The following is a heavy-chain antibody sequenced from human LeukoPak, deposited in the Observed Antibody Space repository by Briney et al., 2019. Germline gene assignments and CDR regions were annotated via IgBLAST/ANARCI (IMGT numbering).Heavy chain of an antibody. CDR3: ARVNYDILTGYSLAH. Sequence: SVKVSCKASGGTFSSYAISWVRQAPGQGLEWMGRIIPIFGTADYAQKFQGRVTITTDESTSTAYMELSSLRSEDTAVYYCARVNYDILTGYSLAHWGQGTLVTVSS. CDR2: IIPIFGTA. CDR1: GGTFSSYA. V-gene: IGHV1-69*05. D-gene: IGHD3-9*01. J-gene: IGHJ4*02.